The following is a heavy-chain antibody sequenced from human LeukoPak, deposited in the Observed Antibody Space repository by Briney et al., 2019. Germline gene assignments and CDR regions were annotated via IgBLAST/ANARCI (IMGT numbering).Heavy chain of an antibody. CDR2: IRFDESSK. CDR1: GFTFRNYG. CDR3: AKDRGSYYHTSGFGD. J-gene: IGHJ4*02. Sequence: GGSLRLSCAASGFTFRNYGMHWVGQAPGKGLGGFAFIRFDESSKSYRASVRGRFTISRDNSENTLYLQMHIVSAEDTAVYYCAKDRGSYYHTSGFGDWGQGALVTVSS. V-gene: IGHV3-30*02. D-gene: IGHD3-22*01.